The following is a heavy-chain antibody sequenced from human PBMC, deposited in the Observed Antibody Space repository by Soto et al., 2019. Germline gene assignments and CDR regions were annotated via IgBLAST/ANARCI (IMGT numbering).Heavy chain of an antibody. Sequence: QVQLVESGGGVVQPGRSLRLSCAVSGFTVSTYGMHWVRQAPGKGLEWVAVISRAGGTKYYADSVKGRFTISRDNSRNTLFLEMNSLRGDGMAVYYCPGEVASGYWGQGTLVTVSS. D-gene: IGHD2-21*01. CDR3: PGEVASGY. CDR1: GFTVSTYG. J-gene: IGHJ4*02. CDR2: ISRAGGTK. V-gene: IGHV3-30*03.